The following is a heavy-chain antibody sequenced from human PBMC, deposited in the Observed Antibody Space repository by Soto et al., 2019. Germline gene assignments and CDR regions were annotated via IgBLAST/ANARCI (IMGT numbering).Heavy chain of an antibody. CDR3: ARAPGAVNSYAGVDV. V-gene: IGHV3-11*05. Sequence: VGSLRLSCVASGFIFSDYYMAWIRRAPGKGLEWVSYISDGGSYTNHGNSVRGRVSVSRDDARNSLYLQIKNLRVEDTGVYYCARAPGAVNSYAGVDVWGQGTTVTVSS. CDR1: GFIFSDYY. J-gene: IGHJ6*02. D-gene: IGHD6-19*01. CDR2: ISDGGSYT.